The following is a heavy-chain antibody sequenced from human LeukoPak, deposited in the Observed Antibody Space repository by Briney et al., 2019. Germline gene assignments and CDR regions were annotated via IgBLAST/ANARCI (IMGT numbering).Heavy chain of an antibody. CDR1: GFTFSDHA. Sequence: GGSLRLSCAASGFTFSDHAMTWVRQAPGKGLEWVSVIYSDGTSYYADSVKARFSISRDNSKNSLYLQMNSLRVEDTAMYYCTKTGGPWDWGQGTLVTVSS. J-gene: IGHJ4*02. CDR2: IYSDGTS. V-gene: IGHV3-53*01. CDR3: TKTGGPWD. D-gene: IGHD7-27*01.